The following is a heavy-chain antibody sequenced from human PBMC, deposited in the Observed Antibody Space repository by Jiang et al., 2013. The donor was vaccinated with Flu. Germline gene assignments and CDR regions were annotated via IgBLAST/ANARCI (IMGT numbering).Heavy chain of an antibody. CDR1: GFSLSTSGVG. V-gene: IGHV2-5*02. Sequence: KPTQTLTLTCTFSGFSLSTSGVGVGWIRQPPGKALEWLVLIYWDDDKRYSPSLKSRLTITKDTSKNQVVLTMTNMDPVDTATYYCAHSLGHVDYYGSGTYDYWGQGTLVTVSS. J-gene: IGHJ4*02. CDR2: IYWDDDK. D-gene: IGHD3-10*01. CDR3: AHSLGHVDYYGSGTYDY.